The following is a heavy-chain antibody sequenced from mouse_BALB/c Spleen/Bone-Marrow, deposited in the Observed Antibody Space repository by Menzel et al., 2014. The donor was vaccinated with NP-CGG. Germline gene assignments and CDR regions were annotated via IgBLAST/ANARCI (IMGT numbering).Heavy chain of an antibody. D-gene: IGHD1-2*01. CDR1: GFTFTDYY. V-gene: IGHV7-3*02. CDR2: IRNKANGYTT. Sequence: EVKLQESGGGLVQPGGSLRLSCATSGFTFTDYYMSWVRQPPGKALEWLGFIRNKANGYTTEYSASVKGRFTISIDNSQSILYLQMNTLRAEDSATYYCARDLTTATWFAYWGQGTLVTVSA. J-gene: IGHJ3*01. CDR3: ARDLTTATWFAY.